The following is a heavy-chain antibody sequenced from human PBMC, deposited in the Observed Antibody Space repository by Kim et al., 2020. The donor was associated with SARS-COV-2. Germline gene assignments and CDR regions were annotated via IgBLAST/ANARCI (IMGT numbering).Heavy chain of an antibody. Sequence: GGSLRLSCAASGFTFDDYAMHWVRQAPGKGLEWVSGISWNSGSIGYADSVKGRFTISRDNAKNSLYLQMNSLRAEDTALYYCAKDQRQLVRMVDYWGQGTLVTVSS. CDR2: ISWNSGSI. CDR1: GFTFDDYA. J-gene: IGHJ4*02. D-gene: IGHD6-13*01. CDR3: AKDQRQLVRMVDY. V-gene: IGHV3-9*01.